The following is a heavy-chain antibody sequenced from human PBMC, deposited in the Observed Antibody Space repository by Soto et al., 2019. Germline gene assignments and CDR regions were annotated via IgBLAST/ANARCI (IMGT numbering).Heavy chain of an antibody. V-gene: IGHV5-10-1*01. CDR3: ARRGSSSWYTYY. CDR2: IDPTDSYT. Sequence: EVQLVQSGAEVKKPGESLRISCNGSGYTFTSYWISWVRQMPGKGLEWMGRIDPTDSYTKYSPSFQGHVSISADKSSSTAYLQWSSLKATDTAMYYCARRGSSSWYTYYWGPGTLVTVSS. CDR1: GYTFTSYW. J-gene: IGHJ4*02. D-gene: IGHD6-13*01.